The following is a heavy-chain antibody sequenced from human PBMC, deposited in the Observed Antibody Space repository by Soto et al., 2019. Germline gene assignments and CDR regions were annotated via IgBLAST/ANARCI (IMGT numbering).Heavy chain of an antibody. V-gene: IGHV3-30-3*01. D-gene: IGHD3-22*01. Sequence: QVQLVESGGGVVQPGRSLRLSCAASGFTFSSYAMHWVRQAPGKGLEWVAVISYDGSNKYYADSVKGRFTISRDNSKNTLNLQMNRLRAEDTAVYYCARRGIVVQDPFDYWGQGTLVTVSS. CDR3: ARRGIVVQDPFDY. CDR1: GFTFSSYA. J-gene: IGHJ4*02. CDR2: ISYDGSNK.